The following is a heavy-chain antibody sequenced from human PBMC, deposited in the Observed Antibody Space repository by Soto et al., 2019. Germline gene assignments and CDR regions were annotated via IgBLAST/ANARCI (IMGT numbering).Heavy chain of an antibody. CDR3: ARDSTAGGYLDN. CDR1: GFTLSAYS. D-gene: IGHD3-10*01. J-gene: IGHJ4*02. CDR2: ISSTSSYI. Sequence: VQLVESGGGVVQPGRSLRLSCAASGFTLSAYSMNWVRQAPGKGLEWVSSISSTSSYIYYADSVKGRFTISRDNAKSLVFLQMNSLRAADTAVYYCARDSTAGGYLDNWGQGTLVTVSS. V-gene: IGHV3-21*01.